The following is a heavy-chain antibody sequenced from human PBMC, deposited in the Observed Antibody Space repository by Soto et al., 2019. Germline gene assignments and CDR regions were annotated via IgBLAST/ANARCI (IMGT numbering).Heavy chain of an antibody. D-gene: IGHD3-10*01. Sequence: QLQLQESGPGLVKPSETLSLTCTVSGGSISSSSYYWGWIRQPPGKGLEWIGSIYYSGSTYYNPSLKSRVTISVDTSKNQFSLKLSSVTAADTAVYYCARHGRSSGSYLNWYFDLWGRGTLVTVSS. V-gene: IGHV4-39*01. J-gene: IGHJ2*01. CDR3: ARHGRSSGSYLNWYFDL. CDR2: IYYSGST. CDR1: GGSISSSSYY.